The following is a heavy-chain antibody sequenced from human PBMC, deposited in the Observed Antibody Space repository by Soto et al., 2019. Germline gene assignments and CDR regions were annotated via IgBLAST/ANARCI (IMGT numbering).Heavy chain of an antibody. CDR1: GGSISSGGYS. Sequence: QLQLQESGSGLVKPSQTLSLTCAVSGGSISSGGYSWSWIRQPPGKGLEWIGYIYHSGSTYYNPYHKSPVSISVDRSKNQFSLNLSSVTAADTAVYYCARAGGLGAVAVDYWGQGTLVTVSS. V-gene: IGHV4-30-2*01. CDR3: ARAGGLGAVAVDY. CDR2: IYHSGST. D-gene: IGHD6-19*01. J-gene: IGHJ4*02.